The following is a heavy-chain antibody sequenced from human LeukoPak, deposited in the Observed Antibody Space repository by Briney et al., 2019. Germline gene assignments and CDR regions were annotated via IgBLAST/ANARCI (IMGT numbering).Heavy chain of an antibody. J-gene: IGHJ5*02. D-gene: IGHD5-24*01. CDR1: GYTFTSYY. Sequence: GASVKVSCKASGYTFTSYYMHWVRQAPGQGLEWMGIINPSRGSTSQAQTSQGRVTMTRDMPTSTVSMELSSLRPEDTAVYYCARDGGDGYKANWFDTWGQGTLVTVSS. CDR2: INPSRGST. V-gene: IGHV1-46*01. CDR3: ARDGGDGYKANWFDT.